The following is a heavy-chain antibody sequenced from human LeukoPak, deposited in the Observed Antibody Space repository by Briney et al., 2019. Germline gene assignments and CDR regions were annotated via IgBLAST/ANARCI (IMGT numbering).Heavy chain of an antibody. V-gene: IGHV1-18*04. CDR1: GYTFTSYG. J-gene: IGHJ4*02. D-gene: IGHD3-9*01. CDR2: ISAYNGNT. Sequence: EASVKVSCKASGYTFTSYGISWVRQAPGQGLEWMGWISAYNGNTNYAQKLQGRVTMTTDTSTSTAYMELRSLRSDDTAAYYCARDLLRYFDWPYYYWGQGTLVTVSS. CDR3: ARDLLRYFDWPYYY.